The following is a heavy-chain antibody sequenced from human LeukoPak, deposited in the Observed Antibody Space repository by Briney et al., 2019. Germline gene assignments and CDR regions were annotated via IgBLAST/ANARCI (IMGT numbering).Heavy chain of an antibody. V-gene: IGHV4-34*01. Sequence: KPSETLSLTCAVYGGSFSGYYWSWIRQPPGKGLGWIGEINHSGSTNYNPSLKSRVTISVDTSKNQFSLKLSSVTAADTAVYYCARNLIGGGYFDYRGQGTLVTVSS. D-gene: IGHD3-22*01. J-gene: IGHJ4*02. CDR1: GGSFSGYY. CDR2: INHSGST. CDR3: ARNLIGGGYFDY.